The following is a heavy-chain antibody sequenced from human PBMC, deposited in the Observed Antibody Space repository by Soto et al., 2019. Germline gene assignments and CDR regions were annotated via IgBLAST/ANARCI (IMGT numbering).Heavy chain of an antibody. CDR1: GFTFSSYA. CDR2: ISYDGSNK. V-gene: IGHV3-30-3*01. Sequence: GGSLRLSCAASGFTFSSYAMHWVRQAPGKGLEWVAVISYDGSNKYYADSVKGRFTISRDNSKNTLYLQMNSLRAEDTAVYYCARDAEIWFGELTFDYWGQGTLVTVSS. D-gene: IGHD3-10*01. CDR3: ARDAEIWFGELTFDY. J-gene: IGHJ4*02.